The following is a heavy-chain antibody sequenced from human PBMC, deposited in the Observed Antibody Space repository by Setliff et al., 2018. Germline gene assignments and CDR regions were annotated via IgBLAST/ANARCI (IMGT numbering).Heavy chain of an antibody. V-gene: IGHV3-20*04. CDR2: INRNGGRI. J-gene: IGHJ6*03. D-gene: IGHD3-22*01. CDR3: ARLALTGYDSSGYYYALDYYYYMDV. CDR1: GFTFDDYV. Sequence: GGSLRLSCAASGFTFDDYVMSWVRQAPGKGLEWVSDINRNGGRIGYADPVKGRFTISRDNAKNSLYLQMNSLRAEDTAVYYCARLALTGYDSSGYYYALDYYYYMDVWGKGTTVTVSS.